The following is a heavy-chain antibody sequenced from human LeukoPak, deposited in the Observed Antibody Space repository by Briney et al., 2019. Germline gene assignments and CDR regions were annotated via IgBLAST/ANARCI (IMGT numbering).Heavy chain of an antibody. CDR1: GGTFISYA. Sequence: ASVKVSCKAFGGTFISYAISWVRQAPGQGLEWMGIINPSGGSTSYAQKFQGRVTMTRDTSTSTVYMELSSLRSEDTAVYYCAREFGGSYGDFDYWGQGTLVTVSS. CDR2: INPSGGST. D-gene: IGHD1-26*01. J-gene: IGHJ4*02. CDR3: AREFGGSYGDFDY. V-gene: IGHV1-46*01.